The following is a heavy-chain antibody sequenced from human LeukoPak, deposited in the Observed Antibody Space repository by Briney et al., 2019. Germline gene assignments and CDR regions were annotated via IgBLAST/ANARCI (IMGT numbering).Heavy chain of an antibody. CDR1: GFSFSSYW. J-gene: IGHJ5*02. V-gene: IGHV3-7*01. CDR3: ASFGSP. D-gene: IGHD3-10*01. CDR2: IKQDGSDQ. Sequence: PGGSLRLSCAASGFSFSSYWMSWARQAPGKGLEWVASIKQDGSDQYYVDSVKGRFTISRDNANNSLYLQMSSLRAEDTAVYYCASFGSPWGQGTLVTVSS.